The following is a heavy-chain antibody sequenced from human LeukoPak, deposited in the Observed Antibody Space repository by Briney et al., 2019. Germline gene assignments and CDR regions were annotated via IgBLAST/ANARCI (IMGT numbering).Heavy chain of an antibody. Sequence: RAGGSLRLSCAASGVTLSTYAMSWARQAPGKGLEWVSGISSSGSGDNTYYADSVKGRFTISRDNAKNSLYLQMNSLRAGDTAVYYCARAGKGEQWLGDAFDIWGQGTRVTVSS. CDR3: ARAGKGEQWLGDAFDI. J-gene: IGHJ3*02. CDR1: GVTLSTYA. D-gene: IGHD6-19*01. V-gene: IGHV3-23*01. CDR2: ISSSGSGDNT.